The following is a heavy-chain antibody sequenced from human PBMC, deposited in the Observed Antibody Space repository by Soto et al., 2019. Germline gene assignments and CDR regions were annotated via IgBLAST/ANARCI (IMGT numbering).Heavy chain of an antibody. Sequence: QVQLVESGGGVVQPGRSLRLSCAASGFTFSSYAMHWVRQAPGKGLEWVAVISYDGSNKYYADSVKGRFTISRDNSKNTLYLQMKSLRAEDTAVYYCARVSGYDYVWGSYRYQRNWFDPWGQGTLVTVSS. CDR3: ARVSGYDYVWGSYRYQRNWFDP. CDR2: ISYDGSNK. CDR1: GFTFSSYA. D-gene: IGHD3-16*02. V-gene: IGHV3-30-3*01. J-gene: IGHJ5*02.